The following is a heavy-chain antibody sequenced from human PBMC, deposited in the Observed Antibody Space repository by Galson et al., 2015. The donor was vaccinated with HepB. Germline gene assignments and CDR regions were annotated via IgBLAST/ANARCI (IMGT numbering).Heavy chain of an antibody. V-gene: IGHV3-23*01. J-gene: IGHJ4*02. CDR1: GFTFSSYA. CDR3: AKDPRSSRGAY. CDR2: ISGSGGTT. Sequence: SLRLSCAASGFTFSSYAMSWVRQAPGKGLEWVSGISGSGGTTYNADSVKGRFTISRDNSKNTLYLQMNSLRADDTAVYYCAKDPRSSRGAYWGQGTLVTVSS. D-gene: IGHD1-26*01.